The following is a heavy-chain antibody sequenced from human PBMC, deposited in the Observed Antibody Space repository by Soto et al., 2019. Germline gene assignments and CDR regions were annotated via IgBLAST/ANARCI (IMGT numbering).Heavy chain of an antibody. CDR3: ARDLKEYCSDGKCNWFDP. CDR2: SSYSGST. D-gene: IGHD2-15*01. V-gene: IGHV4-59*01. CDR1: GASIPTYY. J-gene: IGHJ5*02. Sequence: PSETLSLTCTVSGASIPTYYRSWIRQPPGKGLEWIGYSSYSGSTDYNPSLKSRVTISFDASKNQISLQVRSATAADAAVYYCARDLKEYCSDGKCNWFDPWGQGTLVTV.